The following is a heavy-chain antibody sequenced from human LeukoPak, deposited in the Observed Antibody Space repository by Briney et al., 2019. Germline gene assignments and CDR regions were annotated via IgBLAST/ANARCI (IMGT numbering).Heavy chain of an antibody. CDR3: ARGSRGYYYGSGSPYYYGLDV. J-gene: IGHJ6*02. Sequence: SETLSLTCAVYGDVFSGYYWTWIRQPPGKGLEWIGEINHSGSTSSNPSLKSRVALSVNTSKNQFSLKLSSVTAADTAVYYCARGSRGYYYGSGSPYYYGLDVWAQGTTVTVSS. V-gene: IGHV4-34*01. CDR2: INHSGST. D-gene: IGHD3-10*01. CDR1: GDVFSGYY.